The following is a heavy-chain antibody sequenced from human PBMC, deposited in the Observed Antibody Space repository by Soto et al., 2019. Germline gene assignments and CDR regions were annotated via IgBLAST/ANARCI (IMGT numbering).Heavy chain of an antibody. V-gene: IGHV3-21*01. D-gene: IGHD3-16*02. J-gene: IGHJ4*02. Sequence: EVQLVESGGGLVKPGGSLRLSCAASGFTFSSYSMNWVRQAPGKGLEWVSSISSSSSYIYYADSVKGRFTSSRDNAKNSLDLQMNSLRAEDTAVYYCARGDFGGVIVVFDYWGQGTLVTVSS. CDR1: GFTFSSYS. CDR2: ISSSSSYI. CDR3: ARGDFGGVIVVFDY.